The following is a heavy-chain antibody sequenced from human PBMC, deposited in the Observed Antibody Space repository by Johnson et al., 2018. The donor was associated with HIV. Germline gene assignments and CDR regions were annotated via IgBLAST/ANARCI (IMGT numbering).Heavy chain of an antibody. J-gene: IGHJ3*01. CDR1: GFTFSNAW. CDR2: IWYDGKNK. Sequence: QMQLVESGGGLVKPGGSLRLSCAASGFTFSNAWMSWVRQAPGKGLEWVAVIWYDGKNKHVADSLKGRFTISRDNSKNTLNLEMDGLKDEDTGLYYCVKDRGSPGVPAALDVWGQGTKVIVSS. CDR3: VKDRGSPGVPAALDV. D-gene: IGHD1-26*01. V-gene: IGHV3-33*06.